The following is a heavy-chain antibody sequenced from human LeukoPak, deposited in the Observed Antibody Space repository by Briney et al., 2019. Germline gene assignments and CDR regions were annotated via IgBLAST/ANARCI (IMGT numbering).Heavy chain of an antibody. CDR3: ARGSYTFGGVIAGRNAFDI. CDR1: GFTFSSYA. V-gene: IGHV3-30-3*01. J-gene: IGHJ3*02. Sequence: PGGSLRLSCAASGFTFSSYAMHWVRQAPGKGLEWVAVISYDGSNKCYADSVKGRFTISRDNSKNTLYLQMNSLRAEDTAVYYCARGSYTFGGVIAGRNAFDIWGQGTMVTVSS. D-gene: IGHD3-16*02. CDR2: ISYDGSNK.